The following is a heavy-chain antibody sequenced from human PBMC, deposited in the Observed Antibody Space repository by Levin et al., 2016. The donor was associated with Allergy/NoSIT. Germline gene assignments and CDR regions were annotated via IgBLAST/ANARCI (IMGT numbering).Heavy chain of an antibody. V-gene: IGHV4-39*01. J-gene: IGHJ5*02. CDR1: GGSIRSSAYY. Sequence: SETLSLTCTVSGGSIRSSAYYWVWIRQPPGNGLEWIGTIYYSGSAYYNPSLKSRVTISVDTSNDQFSLNLASMTAADTAVYYCARQVKITVFGVESPNWFDPWGQGTPVTVSS. CDR3: ARQVKITVFGVESPNWFDP. CDR2: IYYSGSA. D-gene: IGHD3-3*01.